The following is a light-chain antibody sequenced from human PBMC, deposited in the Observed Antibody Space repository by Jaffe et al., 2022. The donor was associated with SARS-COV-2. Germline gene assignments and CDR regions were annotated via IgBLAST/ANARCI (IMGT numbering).Light chain of an antibody. CDR1: QSVRNQ. Sequence: EIVLTQSPAILSLSPGERATLSCRASQSVRNQLAWYQQKPGQAPRLLIYAASNRATGIPARFSGSGSGTDFTLTINSLEPEDFAVYYCQQRTNWVTFGGGTKVEIK. CDR3: QQRTNWVT. CDR2: AAS. V-gene: IGKV3-11*01. J-gene: IGKJ4*01.